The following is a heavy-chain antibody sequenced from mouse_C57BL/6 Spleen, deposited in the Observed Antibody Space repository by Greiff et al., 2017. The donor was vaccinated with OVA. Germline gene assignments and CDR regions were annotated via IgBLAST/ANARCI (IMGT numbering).Heavy chain of an antibody. CDR2: ISYSGST. Sequence: EVKVEESGPGMVKPSQSLSLTCTVTGYSITSGYDWHWIRHFPGNKLEWMGYISYSGSTNYNPSLKSRISITHDTSKNHFFLKLNSVTTEDTATYYCARAKDYYGSGSAMDYWGQGTSVTVSS. CDR3: ARAKDYYGSGSAMDY. D-gene: IGHD1-1*01. V-gene: IGHV3-1*01. J-gene: IGHJ4*01. CDR1: GYSITSGYD.